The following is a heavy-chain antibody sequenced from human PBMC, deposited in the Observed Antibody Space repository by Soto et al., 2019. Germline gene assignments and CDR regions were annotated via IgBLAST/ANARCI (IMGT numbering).Heavy chain of an antibody. J-gene: IGHJ4*02. V-gene: IGHV4-59*01. CDR2: VYCTGTT. D-gene: IGHD4-17*01. CDR3: ARDTVLTGMFDF. Sequence: PSETLSLTCTVSGGSIGSYHWSWVRQPPGKGLEWIASVYCTGTTNYNPSLGSRVTISIDAPENQISLKLTSVTAADTAFYYCARDTVLTGMFDFWGQGTLVTVSS. CDR1: GGSIGSYH.